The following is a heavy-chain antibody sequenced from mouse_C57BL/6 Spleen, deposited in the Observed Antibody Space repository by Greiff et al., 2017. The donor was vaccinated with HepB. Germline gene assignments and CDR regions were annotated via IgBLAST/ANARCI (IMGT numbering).Heavy chain of an antibody. CDR2: IDPETGGT. D-gene: IGHD2-5*01. CDR3: TRWENSNYFDY. V-gene: IGHV1-15*01. CDR1: GYTFTDYE. Sequence: QVQLQQSGAELVRPGASVTLSCKASGYTFTDYEMHWVKQTPVHGLEWIGAIDPETGGTAYNQKFKGKAILTADKSSSTAYMELRSLTSEDSAVYYCTRWENSNYFDYWGQGTTLTVSS. J-gene: IGHJ2*01.